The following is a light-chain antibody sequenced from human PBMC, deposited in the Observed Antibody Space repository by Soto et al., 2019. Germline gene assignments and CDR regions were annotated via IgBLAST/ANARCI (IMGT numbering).Light chain of an antibody. Sequence: DIQMTQSPSTLSASVGDKVTNTCRASQSISSWLAWYQQKPGKAPKLLIYDASSLESGVPSRFSGSGSGTEFTLTFSSLQPDDFATYYCQQYNSYSGFGQGTKV. J-gene: IGKJ1*01. V-gene: IGKV1-5*01. CDR1: QSISSW. CDR2: DAS. CDR3: QQYNSYSG.